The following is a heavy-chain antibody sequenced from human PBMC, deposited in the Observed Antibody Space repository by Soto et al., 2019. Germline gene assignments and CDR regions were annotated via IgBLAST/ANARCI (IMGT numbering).Heavy chain of an antibody. CDR3: ARWDSSGGRCFNWFDP. CDR2: ISSSSSTI. V-gene: IGHV3-48*01. J-gene: IGHJ5*02. Sequence: EVQLVESGGGLVQPGGSLRLSCAASGFTFSSYIMNWVRQAPGKGLEWVSYISSSSSTIYYADSVKGRFTISRDNAKNSLYLQMNSLRAEDTAVYHCARWDSSGGRCFNWFDPWGQGTLVTVST. D-gene: IGHD2-15*01. CDR1: GFTFSSYI.